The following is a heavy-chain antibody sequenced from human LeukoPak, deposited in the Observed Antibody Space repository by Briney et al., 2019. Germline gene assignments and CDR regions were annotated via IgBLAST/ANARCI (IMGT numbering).Heavy chain of an antibody. CDR1: GDSISSGANY. D-gene: IGHD2-8*01. J-gene: IGHJ4*02. CDR3: ARLKDVGQWYFDY. CDR2: IYYSEYP. V-gene: IGHV4-31*03. Sequence: PARTLSLTCTLSGDSISSGANYWGWIRQHPGKGLEWIRFIYYSEYPYYNPSLKSRFTLSVDASKNQISLTLTAVTAADTAIYYCARLKDVGQWYFDYWGQGTLVTVSP.